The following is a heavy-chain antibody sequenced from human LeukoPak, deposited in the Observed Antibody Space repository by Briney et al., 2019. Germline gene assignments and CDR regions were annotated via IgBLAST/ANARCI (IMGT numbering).Heavy chain of an antibody. Sequence: GGSLRLSCEASGFALSRYSMNWVRQAPGKGLEWVSSISSSNRYIWYGDSLKGRFTTSRDNAKNSLLLQMNSLRADDTALYYCARGATDGDYLSPPFDYWGQGTLVTVSS. J-gene: IGHJ4*02. CDR1: GFALSRYS. D-gene: IGHD4-17*01. CDR3: ARGATDGDYLSPPFDY. CDR2: ISSSNRYI. V-gene: IGHV3-21*01.